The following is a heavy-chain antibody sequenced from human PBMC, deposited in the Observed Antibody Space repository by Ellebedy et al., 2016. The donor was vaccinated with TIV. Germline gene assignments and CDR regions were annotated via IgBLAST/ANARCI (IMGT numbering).Heavy chain of an antibody. J-gene: IGHJ4*02. CDR1: GFTVTTNY. Sequence: GESLKISCAASGFTVTTNYMNWVRQAPGKGLEWVSVIFSAADGGETHYADSVKGRFTIYSDSSKNTLYLQMNSLRAEDTAVYYCARDAAGNGGKLDYWGQGALVTVSS. V-gene: IGHV3-53*01. D-gene: IGHD4-23*01. CDR3: ARDAAGNGGKLDY. CDR2: IFSAADGGET.